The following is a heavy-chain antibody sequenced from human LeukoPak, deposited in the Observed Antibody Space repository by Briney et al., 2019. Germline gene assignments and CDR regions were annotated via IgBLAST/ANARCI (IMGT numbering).Heavy chain of an antibody. CDR1: GLIFSSYS. CDR3: ARDAYYYDSSGYVDY. J-gene: IGHJ4*02. Sequence: GGSLRLSCAASGLIFSSYSMNWVRQAPGKGLEWVSAISGSGGSTYYADSVKGRFTISRDNAKNTLYLQMNSLRAEDTAVYYCARDAYYYDSSGYVDYWGQGTLVTVSS. V-gene: IGHV3-21*01. D-gene: IGHD3-22*01. CDR2: ISGSGGST.